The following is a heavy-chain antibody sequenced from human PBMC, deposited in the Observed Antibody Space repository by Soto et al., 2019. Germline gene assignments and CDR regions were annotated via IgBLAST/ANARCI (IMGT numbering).Heavy chain of an antibody. V-gene: IGHV6-1*01. CDR3: ARMHSSSPWDMHV. Sequence: SQTLSLTCAISGDSVSSNSAAWNWIRPSPSRGLEWLGRTYYRSKWYSNYAVSVKSRITINPDTSKNQFSLQLNSVTPEDTAVYYCARMHSSSPWDMHVCGQATTVTGFS. J-gene: IGHJ6*02. CDR1: GDSVSSNSAA. D-gene: IGHD6-6*01. CDR2: TYYRSKWYS.